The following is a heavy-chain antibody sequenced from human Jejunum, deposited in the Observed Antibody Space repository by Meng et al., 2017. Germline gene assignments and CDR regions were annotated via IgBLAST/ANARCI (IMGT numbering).Heavy chain of an antibody. CDR2: IYWDDDK. CDR1: GVSLSSTGVS. V-gene: IGHV2-5*02. Sequence: QITLKESGPTLVKPTQTLTLTCSRSGVSLSSTGVSVGWIRQPPGKALESLALIYWDDDKRYNPSLMSRLTITKDTSMNHVFLTMTNIDPVDTGTYYCTHRREDPRSAFYYLDYWGRGTLVTVSS. CDR3: THRREDPRSAFYYLDY. D-gene: IGHD2-15*01. J-gene: IGHJ4*02.